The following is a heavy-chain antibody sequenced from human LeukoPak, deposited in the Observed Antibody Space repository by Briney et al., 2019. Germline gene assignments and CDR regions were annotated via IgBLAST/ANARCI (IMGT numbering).Heavy chain of an antibody. D-gene: IGHD4-23*01. V-gene: IGHV4-34*01. CDR3: ARRVGLRWYYFDY. CDR1: GGSFSGYY. J-gene: IGHJ4*02. Sequence: SETLSLTCAVYGGSFSGYYWSWIRQPPGKGLEWIGEINHSGSTNYNPSLKSRVTISVDTSKNQFSLKLSSVTAADTAVYYCARRVGLRWYYFDYWGQGTLVTVSS. CDR2: INHSGST.